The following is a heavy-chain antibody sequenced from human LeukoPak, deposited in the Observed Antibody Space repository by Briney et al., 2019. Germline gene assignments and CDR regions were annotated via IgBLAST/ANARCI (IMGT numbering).Heavy chain of an antibody. CDR1: GFRFSDYA. CDR3: ARDVGVYDSSGYYYFDY. V-gene: IGHV3-21*01. D-gene: IGHD3-22*01. Sequence: GGSLRLSCAASGFRFSDYAVHWLRQAPGKGLEWVSSISSSSTYIYYADSVKGRFTISRDNAKNSLCLQMNSLRAEDTAVYYCARDVGVYDSSGYYYFDYWGQGTLVTVSS. J-gene: IGHJ4*02. CDR2: ISSSSTYI.